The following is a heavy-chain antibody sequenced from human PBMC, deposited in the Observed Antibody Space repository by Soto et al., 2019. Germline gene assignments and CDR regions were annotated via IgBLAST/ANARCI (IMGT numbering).Heavy chain of an antibody. CDR2: MNPNSGNT. D-gene: IGHD2-8*02. J-gene: IGHJ6*02. CDR1: GYTFTSYD. Sequence: EASVKVSCKASGYTFTSYDINWVRQATRQGLEWMGWMNPNSGNTGYAQKFQGRVTMTRNTSISTAYMELSSLRSEDTAVYYCARVLSANYWFGYYYYGMDVWGQGTTVTVSS. V-gene: IGHV1-8*01. CDR3: ARVLSANYWFGYYYYGMDV.